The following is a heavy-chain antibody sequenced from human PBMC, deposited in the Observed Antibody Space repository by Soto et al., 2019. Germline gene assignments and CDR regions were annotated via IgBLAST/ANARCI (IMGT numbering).Heavy chain of an antibody. J-gene: IGHJ5*02. Sequence: QVQLVQSGAEVKKPGSSVKVSCTASGVTFSSYAISWVRQAPGQGREWMGGIIPIFGTANYAQKFQGRVTITADESTGTAYMELSSVRSEDTAVYYCASAGSSGWYAYNWFDPWGQGTLVTVSS. V-gene: IGHV1-69*01. CDR1: GVTFSSYA. CDR2: IIPIFGTA. CDR3: ASAGSSGWYAYNWFDP. D-gene: IGHD6-19*01.